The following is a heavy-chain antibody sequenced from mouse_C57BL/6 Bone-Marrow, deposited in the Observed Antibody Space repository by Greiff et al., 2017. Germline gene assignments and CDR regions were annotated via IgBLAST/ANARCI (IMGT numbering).Heavy chain of an antibody. Sequence: QVQLQQPGTELVKPGASVKLSCKASGYTFTSYWMHWVKQRPGQGLEWIGNINPSNGGTNYNEKFKSKATLTVDKSSSTAYMRLSSLTSEDSAVYYCARKGGSSYVRCYFDYWGQGTTLTVSS. CDR1: GYTFTSYW. CDR3: ARKGGSSYVRCYFDY. J-gene: IGHJ2*01. D-gene: IGHD1-1*01. V-gene: IGHV1-53*01. CDR2: INPSNGGT.